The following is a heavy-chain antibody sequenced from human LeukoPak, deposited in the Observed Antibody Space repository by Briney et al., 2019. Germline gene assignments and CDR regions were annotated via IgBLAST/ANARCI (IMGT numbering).Heavy chain of an antibody. J-gene: IGHJ4*02. D-gene: IGHD1-26*01. CDR1: GFTFSRSW. V-gene: IGHV3-74*01. CDR2: TNDDGSST. Sequence: GGSLRLSCAASGFTFSRSWTHWVRQAPGKGLVWVSRTNDDGSSTNYADSVKGRFTISRDNAKNTLYLQMNSLRAEDTAVYYCARALGSSSDYWGQGTLVTVSS. CDR3: ARALGSSSDY.